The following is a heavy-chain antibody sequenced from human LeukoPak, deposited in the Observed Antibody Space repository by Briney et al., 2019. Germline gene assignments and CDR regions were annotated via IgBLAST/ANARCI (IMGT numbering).Heavy chain of an antibody. V-gene: IGHV3-21*01. D-gene: IGHD3-9*01. CDR2: ISSGSSYL. Sequence: GGSLRLSCAASGLTFTRYTMNWVRQTPGKGLEWVASISSGSSYLYYADSVRGRFTISRDDAKKSSFLQMNSLTAEDTAIYYCATDPAYDYPILADYITPDYSGQGTLVTVSS. CDR1: GLTFTRYT. CDR3: ATDPAYDYPILADYITPDY. J-gene: IGHJ4*02.